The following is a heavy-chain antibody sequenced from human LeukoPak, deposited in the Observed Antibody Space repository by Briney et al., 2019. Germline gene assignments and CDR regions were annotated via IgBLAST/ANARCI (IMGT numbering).Heavy chain of an antibody. V-gene: IGHV1-18*01. J-gene: IGHJ5*02. Sequence: ASVTVSCTASGYTFTIYGISWVRQAPGQGVEWMGWISAYNGNTNYAQKLQGRVTMTTDTSTSTAYMELRSLRSDGTAVYYCARDRLERREGWFDPWGQGTLVTVSS. CDR2: ISAYNGNT. CDR3: ARDRLERREGWFDP. D-gene: IGHD1-1*01. CDR1: GYTFTIYG.